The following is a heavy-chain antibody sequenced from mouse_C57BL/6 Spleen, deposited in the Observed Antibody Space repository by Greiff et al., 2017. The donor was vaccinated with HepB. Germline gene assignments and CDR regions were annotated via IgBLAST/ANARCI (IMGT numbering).Heavy chain of an antibody. Sequence: EVKVVESGGGLVQPGGSMKLSCAASGFTFSDAWMDWVRQSPEKGLEWVAEIRNKANNHATYYAESVKGRFTISRDDSKSSVYLQMNSLRAEDTGIYYCTRTAQARAWFAYWGQGTLVTVSA. D-gene: IGHD3-2*02. CDR1: GFTFSDAW. CDR2: IRNKANNHAT. CDR3: TRTAQARAWFAY. V-gene: IGHV6-6*01. J-gene: IGHJ3*01.